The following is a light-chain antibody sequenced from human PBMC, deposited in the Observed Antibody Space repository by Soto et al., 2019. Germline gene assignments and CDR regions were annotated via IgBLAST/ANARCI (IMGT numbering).Light chain of an antibody. CDR1: QSINIW. V-gene: IGKV1-5*03. CDR3: QQYNRYPLT. J-gene: IGKJ4*01. CDR2: KAS. Sequence: DIQMTQSPSTLSASVGDRVIITCRASQSINIWLAWFQQKPGKAPKVLIYKASTLESGVPSRFSGSGSGTEFTLTISSLQPDDFATYYCQQYNRYPLTFGGGTKVEIK.